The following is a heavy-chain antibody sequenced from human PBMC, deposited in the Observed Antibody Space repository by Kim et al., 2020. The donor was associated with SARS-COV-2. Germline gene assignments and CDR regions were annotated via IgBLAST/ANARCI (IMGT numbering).Heavy chain of an antibody. D-gene: IGHD2-2*01. Sequence: SETLSLTCAVYGGSFSDYNWSWIRQPPGKGLEWIGEINHSGSANVSPSLKSRVTISVDTSKCQFSLSLKSMTATDTAVYYCARGRAGVVPAPVLGLGPFYDYYAMDVWGRGTPVAVSS. V-gene: IGHV4-34*01. J-gene: IGHJ6*02. CDR2: INHSGSA. CDR3: ARGRAGVVPAPVLGLGPFYDYYAMDV. CDR1: GGSFSDYN.